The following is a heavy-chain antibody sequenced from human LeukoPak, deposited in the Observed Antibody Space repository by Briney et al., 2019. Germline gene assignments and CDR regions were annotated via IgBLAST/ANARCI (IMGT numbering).Heavy chain of an antibody. CDR1: GGTFSSYA. Sequence: SVKVSCKASGGTFSSYAIGWVRQAPGQGLEWMGGIIPIFGTANYAQKFQGRVTITTDESTSTAYMELSSLRSEDTAVYYCARGGLGYCSSTSCYTPDYWGQGTLVTVSS. CDR3: ARGGLGYCSSTSCYTPDY. CDR2: IIPIFGTA. V-gene: IGHV1-69*05. D-gene: IGHD2-2*02. J-gene: IGHJ4*02.